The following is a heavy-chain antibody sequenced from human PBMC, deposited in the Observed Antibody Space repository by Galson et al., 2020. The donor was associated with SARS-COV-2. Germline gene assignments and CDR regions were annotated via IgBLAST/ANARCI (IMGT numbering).Heavy chain of an antibody. V-gene: IGHV1-2*04. Sequence: ASVKVSCKASGYTFTGYYMHWVRQAPGQGLEWMGWINPNSGGTNYAQKFQGWVTMTRDTSISTAYMELSRLRSDDTAVYYCARASPDYGDYVGYLLDEYYFDYWGQGTLVTVSS. CDR2: INPNSGGT. J-gene: IGHJ4*02. CDR3: ARASPDYGDYVGYLLDEYYFDY. CDR1: GYTFTGYY. D-gene: IGHD4-17*01.